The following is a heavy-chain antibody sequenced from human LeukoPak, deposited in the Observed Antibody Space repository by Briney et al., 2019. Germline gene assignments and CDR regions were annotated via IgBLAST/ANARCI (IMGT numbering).Heavy chain of an antibody. CDR3: ARSFWSDYDNWFDP. CDR1: GGSISRYY. CDR2: IYASGRP. V-gene: IGHV4-4*09. D-gene: IGHD3-3*01. Sequence: SETLSLTCTVSGGSISRYYWTWIRQPPGKGLEWIGYIYASGRPNYNPSLNSRGTISVDTSKNQFSLKLISVTAADTAVYYCARSFWSDYDNWFDPWGQGTLVTVSS. J-gene: IGHJ5*02.